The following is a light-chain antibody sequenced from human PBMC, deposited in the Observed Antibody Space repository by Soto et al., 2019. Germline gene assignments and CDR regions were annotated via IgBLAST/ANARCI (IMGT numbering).Light chain of an antibody. CDR1: SYDVGDYKY. CDR3: CSYAGSYSYV. J-gene: IGLJ1*01. Sequence: QSALTQPRSVSGSPGQSVTMSGTGTSYDVGDYKYVSWYRQHPGKAPKLMIYDISERPSGVPDRFSGSKSGNTASLTISGLQSEDEADYYCCSYAGSYSYVFGTGTKLTVL. V-gene: IGLV2-11*01. CDR2: DIS.